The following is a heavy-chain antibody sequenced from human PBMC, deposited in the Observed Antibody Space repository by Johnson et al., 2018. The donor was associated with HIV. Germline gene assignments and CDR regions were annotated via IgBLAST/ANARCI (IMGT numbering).Heavy chain of an antibody. D-gene: IGHD2-21*02. V-gene: IGHV3-15*01. CDR2: IKSKTDGGTT. Sequence: VQLVESGGGLVKPGGSLRLSCAASGFTFTNAWMSWVRQAPGQGLEWVGRIKSKTDGGTTDYAAPVKGRFTISRDDSKNTLYLQMNSLKTEDTAMYYCTTDIATHVVVVTAISDAFDIWGQGTMVTVSS. CDR1: GFTFTNAW. J-gene: IGHJ3*02. CDR3: TTDIATHVVVVTAISDAFDI.